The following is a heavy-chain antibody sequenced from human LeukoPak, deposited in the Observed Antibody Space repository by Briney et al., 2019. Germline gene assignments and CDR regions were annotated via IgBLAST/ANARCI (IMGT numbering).Heavy chain of an antibody. CDR3: AKSPHFESDAFDI. CDR1: GFTFSSYA. J-gene: IGHJ3*02. Sequence: GGSLRLSCAASGFTFSSYAMSWVRQAPGKGLEWVSAISGSGGSTYYADSVKGRFTISRGNSKNTLYLQMNSLRAEDTAVYYCAKSPHFESDAFDIWGQGTMVTVSS. CDR2: ISGSGGST. V-gene: IGHV3-23*01. D-gene: IGHD2/OR15-2a*01.